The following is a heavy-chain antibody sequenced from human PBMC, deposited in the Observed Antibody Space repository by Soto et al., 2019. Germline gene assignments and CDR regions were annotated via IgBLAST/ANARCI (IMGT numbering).Heavy chain of an antibody. J-gene: IGHJ4*02. CDR2: ISWNSGSI. Sequence: GGSLRLSCAASGFTFDDYAMHWVRQAPGKGLEWVSGISWNSGSIGYADSVKGRFTISRDNAKNSLYLQMNSLRAEDTALYYCAKESSGSYGDLDYWGQGTLVTVSS. CDR3: AKESSGSYGDLDY. V-gene: IGHV3-9*01. CDR1: GFTFDDYA. D-gene: IGHD1-26*01.